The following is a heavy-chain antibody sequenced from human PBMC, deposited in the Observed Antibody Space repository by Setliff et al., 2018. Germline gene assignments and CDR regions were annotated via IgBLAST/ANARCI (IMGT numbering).Heavy chain of an antibody. V-gene: IGHV3-11*04. J-gene: IGHJ4*02. Sequence: GGSLRLSCVASGFIFRDYYMNWIRQAPGKGLEWVSYISSGGTRTYYADSVKGRFTISRDNAKNSLYLEMDSLRAQGTAVYYCARANDYGDSFDYWGRGTLVTVSS. D-gene: IGHD4-17*01. CDR3: ARANDYGDSFDY. CDR1: GFIFRDYY. CDR2: ISSGGTRT.